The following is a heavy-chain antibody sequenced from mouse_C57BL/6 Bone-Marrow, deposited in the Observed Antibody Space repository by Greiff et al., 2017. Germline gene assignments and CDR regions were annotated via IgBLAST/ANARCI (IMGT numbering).Heavy chain of an antibody. V-gene: IGHV1-64*01. CDR2: IHPNSGST. D-gene: IGHD1-1*01. CDR1: GYTFTSYW. J-gene: IGHJ3*01. CDR3: ARNYYGSSPWFAY. Sequence: QVQLKQPGAELVKPGASVKLSCKASGYTFTSYWMHWVKQRPGQGLEWIGMIHPNSGSTNYNEKFKSKDTLTVDKSSSTAYMQLSSLTYEDSAVYYCARNYYGSSPWFAYWGQGTLVTVSA.